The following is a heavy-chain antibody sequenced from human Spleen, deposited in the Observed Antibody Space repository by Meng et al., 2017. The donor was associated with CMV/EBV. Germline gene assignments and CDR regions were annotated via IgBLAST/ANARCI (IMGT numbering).Heavy chain of an antibody. Sequence: LSLTCAASGLTFRSFGIHWVRQAPGKGLEWVAFIGYDGNIKYYPDSVKGRFTISRDNSKNTVYLHMNSLRPEDTAVYYCAISLLVVPAAYDYWGQGTLVTVSS. V-gene: IGHV3-30*02. D-gene: IGHD2-2*01. J-gene: IGHJ4*02. CDR3: AISLLVVPAAYDY. CDR1: GLTFRSFG. CDR2: IGYDGNIK.